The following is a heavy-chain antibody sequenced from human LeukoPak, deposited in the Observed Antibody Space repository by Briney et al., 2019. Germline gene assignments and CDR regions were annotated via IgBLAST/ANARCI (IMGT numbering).Heavy chain of an antibody. Sequence: SETLSLTCTVSGGSISSYYWSWIRQPPGKGLEWIGYIYYSGSTNYNPSLKSRVTISVDTSKNQFSLKLSSVTAADTAVYYCARFAXFWXGXXXHDYWGQGTXVTVSS. V-gene: IGHV4-59*08. D-gene: IGHD3-3*01. CDR1: GGSISSYY. J-gene: IGHJ4*02. CDR2: IYYSGST. CDR3: ARFAXFWXGXXXHDY.